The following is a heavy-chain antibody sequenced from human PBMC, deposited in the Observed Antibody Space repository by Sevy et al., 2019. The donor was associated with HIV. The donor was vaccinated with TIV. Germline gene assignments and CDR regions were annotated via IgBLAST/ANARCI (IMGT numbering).Heavy chain of an antibody. CDR1: GFTFSNAW. J-gene: IGHJ3*02. V-gene: IGHV3-15*01. D-gene: IGHD3-22*01. CDR2: IKSKTDGGTT. CDR3: TTEAAGIVVVITGDAFDI. Sequence: GGSLRLSCAASGFTFSNAWMSWVRQAPGKGLEWVGRIKSKTDGGTTDYASPVKGRFTISRDDSKNTLYLQMNSLKTEDTAVYYCTTEAAGIVVVITGDAFDIWGQGTMVTVSS.